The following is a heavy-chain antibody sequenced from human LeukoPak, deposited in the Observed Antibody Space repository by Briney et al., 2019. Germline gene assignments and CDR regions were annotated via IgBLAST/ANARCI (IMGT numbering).Heavy chain of an antibody. Sequence: SGGSLRLSCAASGFTFSTYSMNWVRQAPGKGLEWVSYITTSSSTIYYADSVKGRFTISRDNSKNTLYLQMNSLRAEDTAVYYCAKDSRWQTPFEGLGVLGHFDYWGQGTLVTVSS. J-gene: IGHJ4*02. V-gene: IGHV3-48*01. CDR1: GFTFSTYS. D-gene: IGHD3/OR15-3a*01. CDR3: AKDSRWQTPFEGLGVLGHFDY. CDR2: ITTSSSTI.